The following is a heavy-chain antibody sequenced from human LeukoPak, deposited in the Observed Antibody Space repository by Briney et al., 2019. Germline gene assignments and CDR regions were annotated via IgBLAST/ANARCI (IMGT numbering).Heavy chain of an antibody. V-gene: IGHV3-30-3*01. CDR1: GFIFSSYA. CDR3: ARVDYGDYLTVDY. Sequence: GRSLRLFCAASGFIFSSYAMHWVRQAPGKGLEGVGVISYDGSNKYYADSVKGRFTISRDNSKNTLYLQMNSLRAKDTAVYYCARVDYGDYLTVDYWGQGTLVTVSS. D-gene: IGHD4-17*01. CDR2: ISYDGSNK. J-gene: IGHJ4*02.